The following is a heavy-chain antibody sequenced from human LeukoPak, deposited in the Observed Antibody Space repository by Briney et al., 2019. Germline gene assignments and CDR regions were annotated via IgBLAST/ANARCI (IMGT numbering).Heavy chain of an antibody. V-gene: IGHV1-69*04. J-gene: IGHJ6*02. Sequence: SVKVSCKASGGTFSSYAISWVRQAPGQGLEWMGRIIPILGIANYAQKFQGRVTITADKSTSTAYMELSSLRSEDTAVYYCWRDRAARVLGNSYYYGMDVGAQGPTVPVPS. CDR2: IIPILGIA. D-gene: IGHD5-18*01. CDR1: GGTFSSYA. CDR3: WRDRAARVLGNSYYYGMDV.